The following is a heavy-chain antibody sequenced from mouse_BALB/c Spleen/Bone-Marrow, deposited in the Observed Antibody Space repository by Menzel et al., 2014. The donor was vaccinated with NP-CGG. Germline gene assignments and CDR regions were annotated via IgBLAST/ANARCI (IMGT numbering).Heavy chain of an antibody. CDR1: GYTFTSYT. V-gene: IGHV1-4*01. Sequence: QVHVKQSGAELARPGASVKMSCKASGYTFTSYTMQWIRQRPGQGLEWIGYIVPGSDNTNYNQNFKDKATLTADKSSSTAYMQLNSLTSEDFAVYYGAREARTGAWFAYWGQGTLVTVSA. CDR3: AREARTGAWFAY. CDR2: IVPGSDNT. J-gene: IGHJ3*01. D-gene: IGHD4-1*01.